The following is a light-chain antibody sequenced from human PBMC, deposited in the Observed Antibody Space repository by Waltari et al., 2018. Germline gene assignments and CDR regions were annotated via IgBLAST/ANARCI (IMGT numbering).Light chain of an antibody. CDR2: WSS. V-gene: IGKV4-1*01. J-gene: IGKJ1*01. Sequence: DIVMTQSPDFLAVSLGERATINCKSSQSVLFSSNNKNYFAWYQQKPGHPPKLLIYWSSTRESGVPDRFTGSGSGTDFTLTISSLQAEDVAVYYCQQYYNAPQTFGQGTKVEIK. CDR3: QQYYNAPQT. CDR1: QSVLFSSNNKNY.